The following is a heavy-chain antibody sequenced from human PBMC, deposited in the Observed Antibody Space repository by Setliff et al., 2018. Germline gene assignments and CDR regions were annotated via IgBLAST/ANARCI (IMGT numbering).Heavy chain of an antibody. V-gene: IGHV3-30*02. CDR2: IQYDGSDK. CDR3: AKREIIAVTRWFDP. CDR1: GFLFSSYG. Sequence: PGGSLRLSCAASGFLFSSYGMHWVRQAPGKGLEWVAFIQYDGSDKYYEDSVKGRFTISRDNSKNTVYLQMNSLRAEDTAVYYCAKREIIAVTRWFDPWGQGTLVTVSS. D-gene: IGHD2-15*01. J-gene: IGHJ5*02.